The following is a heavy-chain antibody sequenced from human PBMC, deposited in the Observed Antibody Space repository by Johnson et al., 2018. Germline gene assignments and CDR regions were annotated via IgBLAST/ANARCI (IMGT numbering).Heavy chain of an antibody. CDR1: GFSINSYH. Sequence: QVQLQESGPGLVKPSETLSLTCTVSGFSINSYHWTWMRQPPGKGLEWIGFISTRGSTNSNPSLKSRVTISVVMSKNQISLKLTSVTATDTAMYYCARKDGDYWGQGSLVTVSS. J-gene: IGHJ4*02. CDR2: ISTRGST. CDR3: ARKDGDY. V-gene: IGHV4-4*09.